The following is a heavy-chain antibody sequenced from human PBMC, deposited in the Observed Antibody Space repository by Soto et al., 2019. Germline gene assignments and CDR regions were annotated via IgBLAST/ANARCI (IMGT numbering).Heavy chain of an antibody. V-gene: IGHV3-74*01. D-gene: IGHD2-15*01. CDR1: GFTFSSYW. Sequence: EVQLVESGGGLVQPGGSLRLSCAASGFTFSSYWMHWVRQAPGKGLVWVSRIISDGSSTSYADSVKGRFTNSRDNAKNTRYLQMNSLRPQYTAVYYCVRTSLVVAAATREDYWGQGTLVTVSS. J-gene: IGHJ4*02. CDR2: IISDGSST. CDR3: VRTSLVVAAATREDY.